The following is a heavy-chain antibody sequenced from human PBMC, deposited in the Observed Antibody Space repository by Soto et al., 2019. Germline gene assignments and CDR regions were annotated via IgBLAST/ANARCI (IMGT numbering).Heavy chain of an antibody. V-gene: IGHV3-7*01. CDR1: GFTFSSYW. CDR3: ARDILEYSSPSDAFDI. J-gene: IGHJ3*02. Sequence: PGGSLRLSCATSGFTFSSYWMSWVRQAQGKGLEWVANIKQDGSEKYYVDSVKGRFTISRDNAKNSLYLQMNSLRAEDTAVYYCARDILEYSSPSDAFDIWGQGTMVTVSS. D-gene: IGHD6-6*01. CDR2: IKQDGSEK.